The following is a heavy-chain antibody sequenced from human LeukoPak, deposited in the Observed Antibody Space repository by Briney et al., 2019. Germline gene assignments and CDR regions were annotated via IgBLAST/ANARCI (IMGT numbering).Heavy chain of an antibody. J-gene: IGHJ5*02. V-gene: IGHV4-59*12. CDR2: IYYSGRT. Sequence: SETLSLTCTVSGGSISSYYWSWIRQPPGKGLEWIGYIYYSGRTNYNPSLKSRVTISVDTSKNQFSLKLSSVTAADTAVYYCAREPGSVLWFGELSNDWFDPWGQGTLVTVSS. D-gene: IGHD3-10*01. CDR1: GGSISSYY. CDR3: AREPGSVLWFGELSNDWFDP.